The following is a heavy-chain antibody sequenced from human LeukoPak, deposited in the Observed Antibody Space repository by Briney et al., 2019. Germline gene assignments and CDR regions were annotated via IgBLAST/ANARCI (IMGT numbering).Heavy chain of an antibody. J-gene: IGHJ4*02. CDR1: GFAFSSLA. V-gene: IGHV3-30-3*01. D-gene: IGHD4-11*01. CDR3: AKDLYSNYGPADY. CDR2: ISYDGNNQ. Sequence: PGTSLRLSCAVSGFAFSSLAMHWVRQAPGKGLEWVAFISYDGNNQYYADSVGGRFTISRDNSKNTLFLQMNSLRDEDTAVYYCAKDLYSNYGPADYWGQGNLVTVSS.